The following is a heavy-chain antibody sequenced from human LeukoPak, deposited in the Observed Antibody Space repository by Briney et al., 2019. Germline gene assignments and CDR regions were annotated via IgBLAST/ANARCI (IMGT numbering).Heavy chain of an antibody. CDR2: IYYSGST. D-gene: IGHD3-22*01. V-gene: IGHV4-59*01. CDR3: ARDSSSSDGAFDI. J-gene: IGHJ3*02. CDR1: GGSISSYY. Sequence: SETLSLTCTVSGGSISSYYWSWIRQPPGKGLEWIGYIYYSGSTNYNPSLKSRVTISVDTSKNQFSLKLSSVTAADTAVYYCARDSSSSDGAFDIWSQGTMVTVSS.